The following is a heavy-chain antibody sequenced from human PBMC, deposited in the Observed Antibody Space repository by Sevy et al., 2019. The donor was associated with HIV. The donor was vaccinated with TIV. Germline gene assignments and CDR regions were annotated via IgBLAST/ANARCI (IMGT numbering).Heavy chain of an antibody. CDR1: GFTFTTHG. J-gene: IGHJ6*02. CDR2: ISYHGRNK. CDR3: ARDFTGYNGMDV. V-gene: IGHV3-30*03. Sequence: GGSLRLSCTASGFTFTTHGMHWVRQAPGKGLEGVAVISYHGRNKFYGSSVEGRFTISRDNSKKTLYLQMNSLTTEDTAVYYCARDFTGYNGMDVWSQGTMVTVSS. D-gene: IGHD3-9*01.